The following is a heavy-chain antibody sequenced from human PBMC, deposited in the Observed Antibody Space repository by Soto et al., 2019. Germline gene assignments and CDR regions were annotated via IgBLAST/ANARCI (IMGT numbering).Heavy chain of an antibody. CDR1: GFTFSSYG. Sequence: QVQLVESGGGVVQPGRSLRLSCAASGFTFSSYGMHWVRQAPGKGLEWVAVIWYDGSNKYYADSVKGRFTISRDNSKNTLYLQMNSLRAEDTAVYYCARERDYGDYGLGYWGQGTLVTVSS. CDR3: ARERDYGDYGLGY. J-gene: IGHJ4*02. CDR2: IWYDGSNK. V-gene: IGHV3-33*01. D-gene: IGHD4-17*01.